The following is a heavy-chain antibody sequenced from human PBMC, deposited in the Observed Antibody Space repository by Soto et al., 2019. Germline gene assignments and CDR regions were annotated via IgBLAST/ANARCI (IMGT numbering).Heavy chain of an antibody. J-gene: IGHJ4*02. Sequence: QVQLVQSGAEVKKPGSSVKVSCKASGDTFTTNSLNWVRQAPGQGLEWMGGIIPVVGTTEYAQKYQDRVTITGDKSTNTAYMELSSLRSDDTAVYYCARGLLYATTDFDYWGQGTPVTVSS. V-gene: IGHV1-69*06. CDR1: GDTFTTNS. CDR3: ARGLLYATTDFDY. CDR2: IIPVVGTT. D-gene: IGHD2-8*01.